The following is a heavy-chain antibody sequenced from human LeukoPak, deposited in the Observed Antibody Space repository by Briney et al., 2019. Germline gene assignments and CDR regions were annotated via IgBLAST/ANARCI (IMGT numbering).Heavy chain of an antibody. J-gene: IGHJ3*02. CDR3: TTDLTVLRSLEWLYPPAFDI. V-gene: IGHV3-15*01. D-gene: IGHD3-3*01. CDR1: GFTFSNAW. CDR2: IKSKTDGGTT. Sequence: GGSLRLSCAASGFTFSNAWMSWVRQAPGKGLEWVGRIKSKTDGGTTDYAAPVKGRFTISRDDSKNTLYLQMNSLKTEDTAVYYCTTDLTVLRSLEWLYPPAFDIWGQGTMVTVSS.